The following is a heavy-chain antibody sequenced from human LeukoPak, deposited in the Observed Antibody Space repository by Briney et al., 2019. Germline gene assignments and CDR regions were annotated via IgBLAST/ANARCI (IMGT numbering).Heavy chain of an antibody. V-gene: IGHV3-74*01. CDR1: GFTFSSYW. CDR3: VREYSSSSGRAFDM. J-gene: IGHJ3*02. Sequence: PGGSLRLSCAASGFTFSSYWMHWVRQAPGKGLVWVSRISTDGSSTNSADSVKGRLTISRDNAKNTLYLQMNSLGAEDTAVYYCVREYSSSSGRAFDMWGQGTMVTVSP. CDR2: ISTDGSST. D-gene: IGHD6-6*01.